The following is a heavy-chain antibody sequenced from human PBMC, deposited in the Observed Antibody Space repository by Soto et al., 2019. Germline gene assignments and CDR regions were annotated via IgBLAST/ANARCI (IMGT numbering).Heavy chain of an antibody. V-gene: IGHV3-30-3*01. J-gene: IGHJ4*02. CDR1: GFTFSSYA. Sequence: PGGSLRLSCAASGFTFSSYAMHWVRQAPDKGLEWVAVISYDGSNKYYADSVKGRFTISRDNSKNTLYLQMNSLRAEDTAVYYCARDSQYSSGWSLFKGHPTHFDYWGQGTLVTVSS. CDR2: ISYDGSNK. CDR3: ARDSQYSSGWSLFKGHPTHFDY. D-gene: IGHD6-19*01.